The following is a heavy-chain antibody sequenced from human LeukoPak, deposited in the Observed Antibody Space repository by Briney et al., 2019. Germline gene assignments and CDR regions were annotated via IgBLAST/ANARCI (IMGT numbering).Heavy chain of an antibody. CDR1: EFTFSNYW. D-gene: IGHD3-22*01. Sequence: GGSLRVSCTASEFTFSNYWMTWVRQAPGKGLEWVANIKQDGSERYYVDSVKGRFTISRDNAKNSLYLEMSSLRVEDTAVYYCARDRGWRTSGYYLYHFDYWGQGTLVTVSS. J-gene: IGHJ4*02. V-gene: IGHV3-7*01. CDR2: IKQDGSER. CDR3: ARDRGWRTSGYYLYHFDY.